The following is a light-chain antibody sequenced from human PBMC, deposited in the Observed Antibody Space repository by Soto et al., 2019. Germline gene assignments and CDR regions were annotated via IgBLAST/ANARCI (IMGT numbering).Light chain of an antibody. J-gene: IGKJ1*01. V-gene: IGKV1-39*01. CDR1: QSISNY. CDR2: AAS. Sequence: DIQMTQSPSSLSASVGDRVTITCRASQSISNYLNWYQQKPGKAPTLLIYAASSMQSGVPSRFSGSGAETDFTLTISSLQPDDSATYYCQQSFSPLWTFGQGTKVE. CDR3: QQSFSPLWT.